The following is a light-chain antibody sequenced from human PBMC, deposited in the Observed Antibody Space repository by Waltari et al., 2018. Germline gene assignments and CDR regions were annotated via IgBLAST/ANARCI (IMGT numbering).Light chain of an antibody. V-gene: IGLV3-19*01. CDR1: SPRRFY. CDR2: GQN. J-gene: IGLJ2*01. Sequence: SSELTQDPAVSVALGQTVRITCQGDSPRRFYASWYQQRPGQAPILVLYGQNNRPSGIPDRFSVSTSGNTASLTITRAQAEDEGDYFCHSRDTTSTRLFGGGTRVTV. CDR3: HSRDTTSTRL.